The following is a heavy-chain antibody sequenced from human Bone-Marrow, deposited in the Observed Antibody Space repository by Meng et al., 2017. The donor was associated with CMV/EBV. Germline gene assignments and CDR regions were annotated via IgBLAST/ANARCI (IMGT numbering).Heavy chain of an antibody. CDR1: GFTFSDHG. J-gene: IGHJ6*02. CDR2: IRYDGSKK. V-gene: IGHV3-30*02. Sequence: GGSLRLSCAASGFTFSDHGMHWVRQAPGKGLEWVAVIRYDGSKKYYADFVKGRLTISRDNSKNTLYLEMNSLRAGDTAVYYCAKDIAAANHYGMDVWGQGTTVTGSS. D-gene: IGHD6-13*01. CDR3: AKDIAAANHYGMDV.